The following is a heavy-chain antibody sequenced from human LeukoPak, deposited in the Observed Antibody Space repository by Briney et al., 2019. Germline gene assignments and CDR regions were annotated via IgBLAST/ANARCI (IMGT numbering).Heavy chain of an antibody. CDR1: GGTFSSYT. CDR2: IIPILGIA. Sequence: ASVKVSCKASGGTFSSYTISWVRQAPGQGLEWMGRIIPILGIANYAQKFQGRVAITADKSTSTAYMELSSLRSEDTAVYYCASPRAFCSSTSCQTANGAFDIWGQGTMVTVSS. D-gene: IGHD2-2*01. J-gene: IGHJ3*02. V-gene: IGHV1-69*02. CDR3: ASPRAFCSSTSCQTANGAFDI.